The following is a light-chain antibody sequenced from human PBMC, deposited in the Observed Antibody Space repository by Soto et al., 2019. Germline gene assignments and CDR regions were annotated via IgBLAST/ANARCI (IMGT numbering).Light chain of an antibody. J-gene: IGLJ1*01. CDR1: STNIGSSY. CDR2: NNN. Sequence: QSVLTQPPSASGTPGQRITISCSGSSTNIGSSYVYWYQQPPGTAPKLLMYNNNQRPSGVPDRVSGSKSGASASLAISGLRSDDEGDYYCAAWDDSLSGYVFGTGTKVTVL. V-gene: IGLV1-47*02. CDR3: AAWDDSLSGYV.